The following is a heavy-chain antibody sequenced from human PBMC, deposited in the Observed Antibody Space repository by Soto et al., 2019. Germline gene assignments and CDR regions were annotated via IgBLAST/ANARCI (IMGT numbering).Heavy chain of an antibody. V-gene: IGHV4-59*01. CDR1: GGSISTFC. Sequence: VQLQESGPGLVKPSETLSLMCTVAGGSISTFCWSWVRQSPVKGLDWIGYIYDTETTDYNPSMKHRVSISVDPSKSQFSLTLRSVTAADTAIYYCARAPRPIGAAGHFDYWGQGALVTVAS. CDR3: ARAPRPIGAAGHFDY. CDR2: IYDTETT. J-gene: IGHJ4*02. D-gene: IGHD6-25*01.